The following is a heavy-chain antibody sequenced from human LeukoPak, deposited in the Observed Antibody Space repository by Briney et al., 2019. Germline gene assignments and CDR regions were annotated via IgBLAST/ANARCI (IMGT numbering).Heavy chain of an antibody. J-gene: IGHJ4*02. V-gene: IGHV3-30*02. CDR2: IRYDGSNK. CDR3: AKDGLYYYDSSGYSSYFDY. D-gene: IGHD3-22*01. CDR1: GFTFSSYG. Sequence: PGGSLRLSCAASGFTFSSYGMHWVRQAPGKGLEWVAFIRYDGSNKYYADSVKGRFTISRDNSKNTLYLQMNSLRAEDTAVYYCAKDGLYYYDSSGYSSYFDYWGQGTLVTVSS.